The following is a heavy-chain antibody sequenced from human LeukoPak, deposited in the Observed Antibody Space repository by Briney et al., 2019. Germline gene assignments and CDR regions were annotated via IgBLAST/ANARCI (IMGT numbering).Heavy chain of an antibody. CDR1: GGSISSYY. D-gene: IGHD2/OR15-2a*01. CDR3: ARDVIGNDAFDI. V-gene: IGHV4-59*01. Sequence: SKTLSLTCTVSGGSISSYYWSWIRQPPGKGLEWIGYIYYSGSTNYNPSLKSRVTISVDTSKNQFSLKLSSVTAADTAVYYCARDVIGNDAFDIWGQGTMVTVSS. CDR2: IYYSGST. J-gene: IGHJ3*02.